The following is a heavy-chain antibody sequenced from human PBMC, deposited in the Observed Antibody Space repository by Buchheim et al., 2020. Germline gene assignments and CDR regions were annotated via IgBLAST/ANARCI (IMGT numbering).Heavy chain of an antibody. CDR1: GESISNSDW. D-gene: IGHD1-14*01. CDR3: ARHMPEVTGFDC. CDR2: AYHTGST. Sequence: QVQVQESGPGLVKPSGTLSLTCVVSGESISNSDWWSWVRLPPGKGLEWIGEAYHTGSTNYNPSLKSRVTISVDKSKNQFSRNLNSVTAADTALYFCARHMPEVTGFDCWGQGTL. J-gene: IGHJ4*02. V-gene: IGHV4-4*02.